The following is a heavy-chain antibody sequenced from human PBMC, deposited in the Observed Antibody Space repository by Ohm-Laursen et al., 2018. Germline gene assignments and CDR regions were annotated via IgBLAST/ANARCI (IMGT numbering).Heavy chain of an antibody. V-gene: IGHV3-30*03. CDR3: GKAYSSSWPGDH. J-gene: IGHJ4*02. D-gene: IGHD6-13*01. Sequence: SLRLSCAASGFTFNTYGMHWVRQAPGKGLEWLAVISFDGSNKIYAESVKGRFTISRDNSKNTLYLQMNSLRPEDTAVYYCGKAYSSSWPGDHWGQGTLVTVSS. CDR1: GFTFNTYG. CDR2: ISFDGSNK.